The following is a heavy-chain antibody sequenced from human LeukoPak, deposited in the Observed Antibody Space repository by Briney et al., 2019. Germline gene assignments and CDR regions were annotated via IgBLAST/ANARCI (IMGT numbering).Heavy chain of an antibody. J-gene: IGHJ1*01. Sequence: PGGSLRLSCAASGFTFSSYGMSWVRQAQGKGLEWVSGISPSGDITYYTDSVRGRFTISRDNFKNTLSLQVNSLRAEDTAMYYCAKDDDWGRYKHWGQGTLVTVSS. CDR3: AKDDDWGRYKH. CDR1: GFTFSSYG. V-gene: IGHV3-23*01. CDR2: ISPSGDIT. D-gene: IGHD3-16*01.